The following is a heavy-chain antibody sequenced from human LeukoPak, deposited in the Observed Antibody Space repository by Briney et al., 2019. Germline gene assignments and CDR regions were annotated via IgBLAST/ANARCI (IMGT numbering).Heavy chain of an antibody. J-gene: IGHJ6*02. V-gene: IGHV4-30-2*01. CDR2: FYHSGST. CDR1: TGSTSSGSYS. D-gene: IGHD6-13*01. CDR3: ARAGGSIWYGAYYYYGIDV. Sequence: TPSQTLSLTCAVSTGSTSSGSYSWRWIRQPPGKGLEWIGYFYHSGSTYYNPCLKSRVTISVDRSKNQFSRKLSSVTAADTAVYYCARAGGSIWYGAYYYYGIDVWGQGTTVTVSS.